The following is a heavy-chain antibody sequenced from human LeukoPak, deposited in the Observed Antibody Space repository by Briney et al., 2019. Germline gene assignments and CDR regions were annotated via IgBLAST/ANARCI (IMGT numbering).Heavy chain of an antibody. CDR3: AKDENNSGSYYAAVDY. V-gene: IGHV3-7*01. D-gene: IGHD1-26*01. Sequence: TGGSLRLSCAASGFTFSAYWMSWVRQAPGKGLEWVANMKQDGSEKYYVDSVKGRFTISRDNSKNTLYLQMNSLRAEDTAVYYCAKDENNSGSYYAAVDYWGQGTLVTVSS. CDR2: MKQDGSEK. CDR1: GFTFSAYW. J-gene: IGHJ4*02.